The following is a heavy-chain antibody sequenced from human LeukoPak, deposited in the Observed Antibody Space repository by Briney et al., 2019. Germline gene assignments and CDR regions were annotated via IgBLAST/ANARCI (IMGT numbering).Heavy chain of an antibody. CDR1: GGSFSGYY. J-gene: IGHJ6*02. V-gene: IGHV4-34*01. Sequence: PSETLSLTCAVYGGSFSGYYWSWIRQPPGKGLEWIGEINRSGSTNYNPSLKSRVTISVDTSKNQFSLKLSSVSAADTAVYYCARADTMVRGVPLYYHGMDVWGQGTTVTVSS. D-gene: IGHD3-10*01. CDR2: INRSGST. CDR3: ARADTMVRGVPLYYHGMDV.